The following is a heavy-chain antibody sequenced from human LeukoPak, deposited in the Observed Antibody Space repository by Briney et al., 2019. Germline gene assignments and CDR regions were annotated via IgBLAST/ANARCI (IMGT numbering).Heavy chain of an antibody. Sequence: SQTLSLTCTVSGGSISSGDYYWSWIRQPPGKGLEWIGYIYYSGSTYYNPSLKSRVTISVDTSKNQFSLKLSSVTAADTAVYYCARDRYSYGPHFDYWGQGTLVTVSS. D-gene: IGHD5-18*01. J-gene: IGHJ4*02. CDR2: IYYSGST. CDR1: GGSISSGDYY. V-gene: IGHV4-30-4*01. CDR3: ARDRYSYGPHFDY.